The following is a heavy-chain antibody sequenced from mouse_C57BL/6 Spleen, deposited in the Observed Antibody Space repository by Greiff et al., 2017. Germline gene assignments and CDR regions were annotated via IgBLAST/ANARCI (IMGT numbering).Heavy chain of an antibody. CDR3: ARKGYDYDDAMDY. V-gene: IGHV1-72*01. Sequence: QVQLKQPGAELVKPGASVKLSCKASGYTFTSYWMHWVKQRPGRGLEWIGRIDPNSGGTKYNEKFKSKATLTVDKPSSTAYMQLSSLTSEDSAVYYCARKGYDYDDAMDYWGQGTSVTVSS. CDR1: GYTFTSYW. J-gene: IGHJ4*01. CDR2: IDPNSGGT. D-gene: IGHD2-4*01.